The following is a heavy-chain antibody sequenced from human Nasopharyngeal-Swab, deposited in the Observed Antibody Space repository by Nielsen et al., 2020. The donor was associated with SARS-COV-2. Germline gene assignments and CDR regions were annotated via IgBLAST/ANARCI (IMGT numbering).Heavy chain of an antibody. V-gene: IGHV4-59*01. Sequence: RQAPGKRLEWTGSLLYSGKTNYNPSLRNRVTISVDTSEYQFSLKLSSVIAADTAVYYCARVHVTGWFDPWGQGTLVTVSS. J-gene: IGHJ5*02. CDR2: LLYSGKT. CDR3: ARVHVTGWFDP.